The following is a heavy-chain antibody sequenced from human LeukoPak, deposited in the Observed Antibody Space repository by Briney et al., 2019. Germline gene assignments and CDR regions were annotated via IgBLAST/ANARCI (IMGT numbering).Heavy chain of an antibody. V-gene: IGHV3-33*01. CDR2: IWHDGSHK. CDR3: VRGWGSNVYASAFDV. D-gene: IGHD3-16*01. CDR1: GFTFSTYG. Sequence: GGSLRLSCAASGFTFSTYGMHWVRQAPGKGLEWVTVIWHDGSHKDYADSVKGRFTISRDNSKNTLYLQMNDLRAEDTAVYFCVRGWGSNVYASAFDVWGQGTMITVSS. J-gene: IGHJ3*01.